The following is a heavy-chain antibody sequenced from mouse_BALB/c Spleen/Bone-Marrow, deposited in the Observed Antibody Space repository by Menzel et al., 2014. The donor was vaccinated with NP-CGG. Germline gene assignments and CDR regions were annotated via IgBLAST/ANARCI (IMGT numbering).Heavy chain of an antibody. D-gene: IGHD2-1*01. CDR1: GYTFTSYY. V-gene: IGHV1S81*02. CDR2: INPSNGGT. CDR3: TRWYYGNYFDY. Sequence: VQLQQSGAELVKPGASVKLSCKASGYTFTSYYMYWVKQRPGQGLEWIGEINPSNGGTNFNEKFKSKATLTVDKSSSPAYMQLSSLTSEDSAVYYCTRWYYGNYFDYWGQGTTLTVSS. J-gene: IGHJ2*01.